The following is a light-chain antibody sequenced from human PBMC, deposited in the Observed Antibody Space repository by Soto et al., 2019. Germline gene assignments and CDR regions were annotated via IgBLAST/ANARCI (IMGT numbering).Light chain of an antibody. CDR1: SSNSGNNY. CDR3: GTWDSSLSAVV. V-gene: IGLV1-51*01. CDR2: DNN. J-gene: IGLJ2*01. Sequence: QSVLTQPPSVSAAPGQTVTISCSGSSSNSGNNYVSWYQQLPGTAPKLLIYDNNKRPSGIPDRFSGSKSGTSATLGITGLQTGDEAEYYCGTWDSSLSAVVFGGGTKLTVL.